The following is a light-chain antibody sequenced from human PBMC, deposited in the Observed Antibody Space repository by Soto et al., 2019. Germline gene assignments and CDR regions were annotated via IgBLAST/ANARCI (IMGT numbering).Light chain of an antibody. V-gene: IGKV1-6*01. CDR2: GAS. CDR3: LHDYHYPFP. Sequence: AIQMTQALSALSVSVGDGVAIACRAIQDSREDLAWYQQRPGRVPQILIYGASTLQTGVASRVSVSGYATDFTLTISSLQPEYPAPYYCLHDYHYPFPFGRGS. J-gene: IGKJ2*01. CDR1: QDSRED.